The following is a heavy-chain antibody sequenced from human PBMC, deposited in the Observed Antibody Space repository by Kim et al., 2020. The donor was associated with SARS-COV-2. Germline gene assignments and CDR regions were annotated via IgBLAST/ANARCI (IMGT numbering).Heavy chain of an antibody. J-gene: IGHJ6*02. CDR3: AKDIGDYGSVSSNRYYYYGMDV. D-gene: IGHD3-10*01. CDR2: ISWNSGSI. CDR1: GFTFDDYA. V-gene: IGHV3-9*01. Sequence: GGSLRLSCAASGFTFDDYAMHWVRQAPGKGLEWVSGISWNSGSIGYADSVKGRLTISRDNAKNSLYLQMNSLRAEDTALYYCAKDIGDYGSVSSNRYYYYGMDVWGQGTTVTVSS.